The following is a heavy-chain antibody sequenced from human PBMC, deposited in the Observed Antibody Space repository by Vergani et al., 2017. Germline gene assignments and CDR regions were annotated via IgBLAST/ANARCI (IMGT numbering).Heavy chain of an antibody. D-gene: IGHD4-11*01. CDR2: IDHTGRP. CDR3: SRVNTETNGHLYYYYYMDV. Sequence: QVQLQQWGGGLLKPSETLSLTCVVNGGSFTSYHWTWIRQSPGEGLEWVCDIDHTGRPDYNPSLKSRITMSVEKSRNQFSLTLNSVTATDTAIYFCSRVNTETNGHLYYYYYMDVWGQGTAVTVS. J-gene: IGHJ6*03. V-gene: IGHV4-34*01. CDR1: GGSFTSYH.